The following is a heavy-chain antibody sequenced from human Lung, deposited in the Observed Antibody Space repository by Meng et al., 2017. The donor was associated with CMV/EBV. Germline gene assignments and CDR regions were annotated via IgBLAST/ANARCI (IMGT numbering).Heavy chain of an antibody. Sequence: SVLTFSVTAKRWVRQAPGKGLGWVGRIRRKANGYGAAYGASVQGRFTISRDDSKNTAYLQMNSLKTDDTGVYYCSRTNCSGATCYGYWGQGTLVTVSS. CDR1: VLTFSVTA. D-gene: IGHD2-15*01. CDR2: IRRKANGYGA. J-gene: IGHJ4*02. CDR3: SRTNCSGATCYGY. V-gene: IGHV3-73*01.